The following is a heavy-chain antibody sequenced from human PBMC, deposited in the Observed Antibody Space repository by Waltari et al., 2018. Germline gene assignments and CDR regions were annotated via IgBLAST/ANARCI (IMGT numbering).Heavy chain of an antibody. D-gene: IGHD3-22*01. Sequence: QVQLQESGPGLVKPSQTLSLTCTVSGGSISSGSYYWSWIRQPAGKGLEWIGRLYTSGSTNYNPSRKSRVTISVDTSKNQFSLKLSSVTAADTAVYYCARGSYYDPGVYYSYYFDYWGQGTLVTVSS. CDR1: GGSISSGSYY. J-gene: IGHJ4*02. CDR3: ARGSYYDPGVYYSYYFDY. CDR2: LYTSGST. V-gene: IGHV4-61*02.